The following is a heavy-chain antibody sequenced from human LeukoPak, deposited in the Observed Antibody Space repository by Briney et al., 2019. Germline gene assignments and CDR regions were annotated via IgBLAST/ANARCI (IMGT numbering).Heavy chain of an antibody. D-gene: IGHD4-23*01. V-gene: IGHV3-21*01. CDR2: ISSSSSYI. Sequence: PGGSLRLSCAASGFTFSTYSMNWVRQAPGKGLEWVSSISSSSSYIYYADSVKGRFTVSRDNAKNSLYLQMSSLRAGDTAVYYCARGDLEVKALDYWGQGTLVTVSS. CDR3: ARGDLEVKALDY. J-gene: IGHJ4*02. CDR1: GFTFSTYS.